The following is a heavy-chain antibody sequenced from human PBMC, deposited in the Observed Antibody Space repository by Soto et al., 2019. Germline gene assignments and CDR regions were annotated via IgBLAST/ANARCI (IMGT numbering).Heavy chain of an antibody. V-gene: IGHV4-4*02. CDR1: RGASRSSNV. Sequence: SETLSLTCGVCRGASRSSNVWSWVRQPPGKGLEWIGEIYHSGSTNYNPSLKSRVTISVDKSKNQFSLKLSSVTAAYTAVYYSARGYYGDYVGLDYWGQG. CDR3: ARGYYGDYVGLDY. D-gene: IGHD4-17*01. CDR2: IYHSGST. J-gene: IGHJ4*02.